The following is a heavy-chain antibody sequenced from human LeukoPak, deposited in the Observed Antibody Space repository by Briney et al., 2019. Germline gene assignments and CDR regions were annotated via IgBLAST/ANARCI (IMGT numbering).Heavy chain of an antibody. J-gene: IGHJ4*02. D-gene: IGHD6-19*01. Sequence: PGGSLRLSCAASGFTFSNLAMSWVRQAPGKGPEWLSLTSASGGSTYYADSVKGRFTISRDNSKNTLYLQMNSLRAEDTALYYCARDLYSSGGDYWGQGTLVTVSS. CDR2: TSASGGST. CDR1: GFTFSNLA. V-gene: IGHV3-23*01. CDR3: ARDLYSSGGDY.